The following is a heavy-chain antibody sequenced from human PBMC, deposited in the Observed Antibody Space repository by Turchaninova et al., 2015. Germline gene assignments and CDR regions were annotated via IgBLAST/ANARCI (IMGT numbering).Heavy chain of an antibody. CDR1: GGSISSSNW. CDR3: ARAPGVSYYGSGSFGDYYYGMDV. CDR2: NYHGGGT. Sequence: QVQLQESGPGLVKPSGTLSPTCAVSGGSISSSNWRSGGRRPPWEWDRSPPRKGAEWVGENYHGGGTNYNPSLKSRITISVDKSKNQFSLKLSSVTAADAAVYYCARAPGVSYYGSGSFGDYYYGMDVWGQGTTVTVSS. J-gene: IGHJ6*02. V-gene: IGHV4-4*02. D-gene: IGHD3-10*01.